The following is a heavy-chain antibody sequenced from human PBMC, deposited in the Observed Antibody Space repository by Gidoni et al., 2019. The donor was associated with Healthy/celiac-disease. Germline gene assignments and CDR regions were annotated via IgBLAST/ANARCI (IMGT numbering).Heavy chain of an antibody. CDR1: GFTFSSYW. V-gene: IGHV3-74*01. CDR3: AREPYCSGGSCYSGDACDI. D-gene: IGHD2-15*01. CDR2: LNSDGSST. J-gene: IGHJ3*02. Sequence: EVQLVESGGGLVQPGGSLRLSCAASGFTFSSYWMHWVRQAPGKGLVWVSRLNSDGSSTSYADAVKGLFTISRDNAKNTLYLQMNSLRAEDTAGYYCAREPYCSGGSCYSGDACDIWGQGTMVTVSS.